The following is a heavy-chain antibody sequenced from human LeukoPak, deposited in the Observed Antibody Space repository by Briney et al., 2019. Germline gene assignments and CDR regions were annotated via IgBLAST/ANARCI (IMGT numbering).Heavy chain of an antibody. CDR2: ISSSPPYT. J-gene: IGHJ5*02. V-gene: IGHV3-21*01. CDR3: ARDSSSSCCPLDL. CDR1: GFPFGTYS. D-gene: IGHD2-2*01. Sequence: GGSLRLSCAASGFPFGTYSMNWVRQAPGKGLEWVSSISSSPPYTFYADSVKGRFTISRDNAKNSLYLQMNSLTVEDTAIYYCARDSSSSCCPLDLWGQGTLVTVSS.